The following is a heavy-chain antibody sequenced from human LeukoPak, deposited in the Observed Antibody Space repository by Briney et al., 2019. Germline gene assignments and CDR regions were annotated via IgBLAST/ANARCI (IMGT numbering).Heavy chain of an antibody. CDR2: INPNSGGT. J-gene: IGHJ1*01. V-gene: IGHV1-2*06. CDR1: GYTFTRYY. D-gene: IGHD2-15*01. Sequence: GASVKVSCKASGYTFTRYYMHWVRQAPGQRLEWMGRINPNSGGTNYAQKYQGRLTMTRATSISPAYMELSRLRSDDTAVYYCARDLYCSGGSCYHGAEYFQHWGQGTLVTVSS. CDR3: ARDLYCSGGSCYHGAEYFQH.